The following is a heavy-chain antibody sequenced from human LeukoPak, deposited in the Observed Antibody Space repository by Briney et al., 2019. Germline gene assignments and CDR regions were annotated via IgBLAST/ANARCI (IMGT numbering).Heavy chain of an antibody. V-gene: IGHV1-8*01. Sequence: ASVKVSCKASGYTFSSYDINGLRQAPGKGLEWMGWMNPNSGNTGYAQKLQGRVTMTRNTSITTAYMELSSLRFEDTAVYYCARGPYRRLDYWGQGTLVTVSS. D-gene: IGHD3-16*02. CDR3: ARGPYRRLDY. J-gene: IGHJ4*02. CDR1: GYTFSSYD. CDR2: MNPNSGNT.